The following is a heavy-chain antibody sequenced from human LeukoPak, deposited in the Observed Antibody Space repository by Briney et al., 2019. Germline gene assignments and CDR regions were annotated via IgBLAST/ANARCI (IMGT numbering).Heavy chain of an antibody. J-gene: IGHJ5*02. D-gene: IGHD4-17*01. CDR1: GFTFSSYW. V-gene: IGHV3-7*01. Sequence: GGSLRLSCAASGFTFSSYWMSWVRQAPGKGLEWVANIKHDGSEKPYVDSVKGRFIISRDNAKNSLYLQMNSLRAEDTAVYYCARDVYGDYEGSWGQGTLVTVSS. CDR3: ARDVYGDYEGS. CDR2: IKHDGSEK.